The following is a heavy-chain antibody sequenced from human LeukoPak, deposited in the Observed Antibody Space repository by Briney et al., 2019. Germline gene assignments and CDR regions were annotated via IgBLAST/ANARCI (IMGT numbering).Heavy chain of an antibody. J-gene: IGHJ5*02. D-gene: IGHD6-13*01. CDR2: IYYSGST. V-gene: IGHV4-39*07. CDR3: ARDAVYSSSWYWFDP. Sequence: SETLSLTCTVSGGSISSSSYYWGWIRQPPGKGLEWIGSIYYSGSTCYNPSLKSRVTISVDTSKNQFSLKLSSVTAADTAVYYCARDAVYSSSWYWFDPWGQGTLVTVSS. CDR1: GGSISSSSYY.